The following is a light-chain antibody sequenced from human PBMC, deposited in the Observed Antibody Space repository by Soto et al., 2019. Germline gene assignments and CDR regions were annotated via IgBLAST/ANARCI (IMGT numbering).Light chain of an antibody. CDR2: DVS. J-gene: IGLJ1*01. CDR1: SSDVGGYNY. V-gene: IGLV2-11*01. CDR3: CSYAGS. Sequence: QSALTQPRSVSGSPGQSVTISCTGTSSDVGGYNYVSWYQQHPGKAPKLMIYDVSKRPSGVPDRFSGSKSGNTAPLTISGLQAEDEADYYGCSYAGSFGTGTKVTVL.